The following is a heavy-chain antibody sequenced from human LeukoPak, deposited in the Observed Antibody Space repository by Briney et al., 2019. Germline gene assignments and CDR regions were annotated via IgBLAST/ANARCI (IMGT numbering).Heavy chain of an antibody. CDR2: IYYSGST. J-gene: IGHJ4*02. D-gene: IGHD4-23*01. CDR3: ARETTVVTWGFDY. CDR1: GGSISSYY. Sequence: SETLSLTCTVSGGSISSYYWSWIRQPPGKGLEWIGYIYYSGSTNYNPSLKSRVTISVDTSKNQFSLKLSSVTAADTAVYYCARETTVVTWGFDYWGQGTLVTVSS. V-gene: IGHV4-59*12.